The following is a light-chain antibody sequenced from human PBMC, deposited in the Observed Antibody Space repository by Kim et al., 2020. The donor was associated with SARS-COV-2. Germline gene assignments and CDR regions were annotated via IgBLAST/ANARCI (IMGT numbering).Light chain of an antibody. V-gene: IGKV3-11*01. J-gene: IGKJ4*01. CDR1: QSVGTS. CDR3: QQRGNWPLT. CDR2: DAS. Sequence: EIVLTQSPATLSLSPGERATLSCRASQSVGTSLAWYQQKPGQAPRVLISDASNRAAGIPARFSGSGSGTDFTLTISSLEPEDFAVYYCQQRGNWPLTFGGGTRVEI.